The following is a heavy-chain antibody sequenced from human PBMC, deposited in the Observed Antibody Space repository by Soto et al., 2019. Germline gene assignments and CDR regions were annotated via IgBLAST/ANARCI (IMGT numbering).Heavy chain of an antibody. Sequence: SETLSLTCAVYGGSFSGYYWSWIRQPPGKGLEWIGEINHSGSTNYNPSLKSRVTISVDTSKNQFSLKLSSVTAADTAVYYCARGRRYYYDSSGYYYWHSWGQGTLVTVYS. CDR2: INHSGST. J-gene: IGHJ4*02. V-gene: IGHV4-34*01. D-gene: IGHD3-22*01. CDR1: GGSFSGYY. CDR3: ARGRRYYYDSSGYYYWHS.